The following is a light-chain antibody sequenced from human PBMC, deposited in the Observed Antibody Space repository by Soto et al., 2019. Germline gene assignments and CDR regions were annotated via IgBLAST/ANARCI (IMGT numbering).Light chain of an antibody. V-gene: IGLV1-44*01. CDR3: AAWDDSLNGLV. CDR1: SSNIGRNT. Sequence: QSVLTQPPSASGTPGQRVTISGSGSSSNIGRNTVNWYQQLPGTAPKLLIYNNNQRPSGVPDRFSGSKSGTSASLAISGLQSEDEADYYCAAWDDSLNGLVFGTGTKLTVL. CDR2: NNN. J-gene: IGLJ1*01.